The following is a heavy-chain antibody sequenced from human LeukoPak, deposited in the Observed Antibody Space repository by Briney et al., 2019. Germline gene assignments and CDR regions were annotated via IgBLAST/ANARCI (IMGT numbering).Heavy chain of an antibody. D-gene: IGHD3-16*01. V-gene: IGHV4-61*02. Sequence: SETLSLTWTVSGASTSSGAYYWSWVRQPAGKGLEWIGRIYTSGSTNYNPSLKSRVTISLDTSQNQLSFRLTSVTAADTAMYYCTREGYDNGDYWGQGALVTVSS. CDR1: GASTSSGAYY. CDR2: IYTSGST. J-gene: IGHJ4*02. CDR3: TREGYDNGDY.